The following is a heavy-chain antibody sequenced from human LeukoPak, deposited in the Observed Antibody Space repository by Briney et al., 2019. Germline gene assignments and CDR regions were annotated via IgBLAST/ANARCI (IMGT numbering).Heavy chain of an antibody. Sequence: GGSLRLSCAASGFTFSSYSMNWVRQAPGKGLEWVAVIWYDGSNKYYADSVKGRFTISRDNSKNTLYLQMNSLRAEDTAVYYCARDVYSSGWYYFDYWGQGTLVTVSS. CDR1: GFTFSSYS. V-gene: IGHV3-33*08. CDR2: IWYDGSNK. J-gene: IGHJ4*02. CDR3: ARDVYSSGWYYFDY. D-gene: IGHD6-19*01.